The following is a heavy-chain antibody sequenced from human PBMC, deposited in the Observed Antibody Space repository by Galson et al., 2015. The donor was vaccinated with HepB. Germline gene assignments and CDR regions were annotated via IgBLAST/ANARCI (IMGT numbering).Heavy chain of an antibody. CDR2: ISSSGSTI. J-gene: IGHJ4*02. V-gene: IGHV3-48*03. CDR1: GFTFSSYE. D-gene: IGHD3-10*01. Sequence: SLRLSCAASGFTFSSYEMNWVRQAPGKGLEWASYISSSGSTIYYADSVKGRFTISRDNAKNSLYLQMNSLRAEDTAVYYCARGIRRLWFGELLYYFDYWGQGTLVTVSS. CDR3: ARGIRRLWFGELLYYFDY.